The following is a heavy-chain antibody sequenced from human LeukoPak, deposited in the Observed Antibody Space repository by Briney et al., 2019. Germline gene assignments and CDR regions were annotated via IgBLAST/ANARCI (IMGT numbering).Heavy chain of an antibody. J-gene: IGHJ4*02. CDR1: GASITSYY. D-gene: IGHD6-6*01. CDR3: ARRHVQYSSSSDPYYFDY. CDR2: LSYSGST. V-gene: IGHV4-59*01. Sequence: SETLSLTCTVSGASITSYYWTWIRQPPEKGLEWIGFLSYSGSTNYNPSVKSRVTISVDTSKNQFTLKLSSVTAADTAMYYCARRHVQYSSSSDPYYFDYWGQGTLVTVSS.